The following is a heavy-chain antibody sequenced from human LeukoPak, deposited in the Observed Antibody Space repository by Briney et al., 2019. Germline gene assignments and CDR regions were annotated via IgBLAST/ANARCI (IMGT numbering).Heavy chain of an antibody. D-gene: IGHD3-22*01. Sequence: LRLSCAASGFTFSDYYMSWIRQHPGKGLEWIGYIYYSGSTYYNPSLKSRVTISVDTSKNQFSLKLSSVTAADTAVYYCARGSRSSGYPFDYWGQGTLVTVSS. J-gene: IGHJ4*02. V-gene: IGHV4-31*02. CDR3: ARGSRSSGYPFDY. CDR2: IYYSGST. CDR1: GFTFSDYY.